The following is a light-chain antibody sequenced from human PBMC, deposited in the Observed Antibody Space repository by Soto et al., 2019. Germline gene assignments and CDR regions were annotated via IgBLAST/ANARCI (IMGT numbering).Light chain of an antibody. Sequence: QSVLTQPASGSRIPGQRGSITYSGSSSHIGSNTVNWYQQLPGTAPKLLIYSNNQRPSGVPDRFSGSKSGTSASLAISGLQSEDEADYYCAAWDDSLNGRYVFGTGTKVTVL. J-gene: IGLJ1*01. V-gene: IGLV1-44*01. CDR2: SNN. CDR1: SSHIGSNT. CDR3: AAWDDSLNGRYV.